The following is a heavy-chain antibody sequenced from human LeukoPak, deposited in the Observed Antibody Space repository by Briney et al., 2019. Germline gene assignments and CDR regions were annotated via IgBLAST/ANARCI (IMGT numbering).Heavy chain of an antibody. D-gene: IGHD2-2*01. CDR3: AKAGCSSTNCHAGFEY. CDR2: ISYDGNNK. V-gene: IGHV3-30*18. CDR1: GFTFSNYA. J-gene: IGHJ4*02. Sequence: GGSLRLSCAASGFTFSNYAMNWVRQAPGKGLEWVGIISYDGNNKNFVDSVKGRFTISRDNSKNTLYLQMNSLRPEDTAVYYCAKAGCSSTNCHAGFEYWGQGTLVTVSS.